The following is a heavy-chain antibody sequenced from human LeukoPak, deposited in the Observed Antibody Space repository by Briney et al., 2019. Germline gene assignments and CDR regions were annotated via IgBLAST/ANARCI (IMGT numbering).Heavy chain of an antibody. CDR3: VKGYSWSDAY. CDR2: TSHDGSNK. CDR1: GFIFSTYG. V-gene: IGHV3-30*18. D-gene: IGHD1-1*01. Sequence: SGGSLRLSCAASGFIFSTYGMHWVRQAPGKGLEWVAVTSHDGSNKYYADSVKGRFTVSRDNPKNTLYLQMNSLRSEDTAVYYCVKGYSWSDAYWGQGTLVTVSS. J-gene: IGHJ4*02.